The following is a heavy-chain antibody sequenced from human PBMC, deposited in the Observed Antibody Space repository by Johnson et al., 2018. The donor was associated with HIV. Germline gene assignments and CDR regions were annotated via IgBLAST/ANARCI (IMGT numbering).Heavy chain of an antibody. D-gene: IGHD2-21*01. CDR2: IWFDGSNK. CDR3: AIIPAGNSFAV. J-gene: IGHJ3*01. Sequence: VQVVESGGGVVQPGTSLRLSCEASGFTFSSYGMHWVRQAPGKGLEWAAVIWFDGSNKYYADSVKGRFTISRDNSENTLYLQMDSLRAEDTAMYYCAIIPAGNSFAVWGQGTMVTVSS. V-gene: IGHV3-33*01. CDR1: GFTFSSYG.